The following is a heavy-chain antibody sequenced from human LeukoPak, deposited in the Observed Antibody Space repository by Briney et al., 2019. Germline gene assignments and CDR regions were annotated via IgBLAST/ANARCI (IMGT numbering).Heavy chain of an antibody. CDR2: ISSSSSYI. CDR1: GFTFSSYS. Sequence: GGSLRLSCAASGFTFSSYSMNWVRQVPGKGLEWVSSISSSSSYIYHADSVKGRFTISRDNAKNSLYLQMNSLRAEDTAVYYCARKRGDIWGPGTVVTVSS. V-gene: IGHV3-21*01. CDR3: ARKRGDI. J-gene: IGHJ3*02.